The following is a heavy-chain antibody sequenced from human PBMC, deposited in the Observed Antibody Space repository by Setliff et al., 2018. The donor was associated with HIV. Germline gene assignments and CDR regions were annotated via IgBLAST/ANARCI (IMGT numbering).Heavy chain of an antibody. D-gene: IGHD3-10*01. CDR3: ARGADMVHDAFDI. Sequence: SETLSLTCTVTGGSISSGGFYWTWIRQHPGKGLEWIGYIYNTGSTYHSPSLKSRVTISVDTSKNQFSLKLSSVTAADTAVYYCARGADMVHDAFDIWGQGTMVTVSS. CDR1: GGSISSGGFY. J-gene: IGHJ3*02. V-gene: IGHV4-31*03. CDR2: IYNTGST.